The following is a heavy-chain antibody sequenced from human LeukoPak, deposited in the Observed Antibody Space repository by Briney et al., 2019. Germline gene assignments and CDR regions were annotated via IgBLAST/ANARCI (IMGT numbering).Heavy chain of an antibody. D-gene: IGHD1-26*01. CDR3: AGVRSGSFFDY. CDR2: INPNSGST. J-gene: IGHJ4*02. Sequence: ASVKVSCKASGYTFTGYYMHWVRQAPGQGLEWMGRINPNSGSTNYAQKFQGRVTMTRDASISTAYMELSRLRSDDTAVYYCAGVRSGSFFDYWGQGTLVTVSS. V-gene: IGHV1-2*06. CDR1: GYTFTGYY.